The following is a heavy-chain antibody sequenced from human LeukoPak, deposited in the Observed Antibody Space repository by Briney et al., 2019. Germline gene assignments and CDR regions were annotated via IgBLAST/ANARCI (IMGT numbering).Heavy chain of an antibody. CDR3: AEFLDENWGPHDY. J-gene: IGHJ4*02. D-gene: IGHD7-27*01. Sequence: GGSLRLSCAASGFTFSRSAMSWVRQAPGKGLEWVSGISGSGNRIKYAESGKGRFTISRDNSKNTLHLQVNSLRAEDTAIYYCAEFLDENWGPHDYWGQGTLVTVSS. CDR1: GFTFSRSA. V-gene: IGHV3-23*01. CDR2: ISGSGNRI.